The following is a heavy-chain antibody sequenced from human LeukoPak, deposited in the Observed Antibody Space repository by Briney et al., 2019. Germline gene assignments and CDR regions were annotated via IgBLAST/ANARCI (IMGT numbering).Heavy chain of an antibody. J-gene: IGHJ4*02. D-gene: IGHD2-2*01. V-gene: IGHV3-30*18. CDR1: GFTFSSYG. CDR2: ISYDGSNK. Sequence: PGGSLRLSCAASGFTFSSYGMHWVRQAPGKGLEWVAVISYDGSNKYYADSVKGRFTISRDNSKNTLYLQMNSLRAEDTAVYYCAKGEYAVTSYFDYWGQGTLVTVSS. CDR3: AKGEYAVTSYFDY.